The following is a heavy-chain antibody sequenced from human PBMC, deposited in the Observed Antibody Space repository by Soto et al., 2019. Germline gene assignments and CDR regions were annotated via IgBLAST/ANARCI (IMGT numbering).Heavy chain of an antibody. Sequence: QVQLVQSGAEVKKPGASVKVSCKASGYTFTSYYMHWVRQAPGQGLEWMGIINPSGGSTSYAQKCQGRVTMTRDTSTSTVYMELSSLRSEDTAVYYCASIVATIQTYYYYGMDVWGQGTTVTVSS. CDR3: ASIVATIQTYYYYGMDV. D-gene: IGHD5-12*01. CDR2: INPSGGST. CDR1: GYTFTSYY. V-gene: IGHV1-46*01. J-gene: IGHJ6*02.